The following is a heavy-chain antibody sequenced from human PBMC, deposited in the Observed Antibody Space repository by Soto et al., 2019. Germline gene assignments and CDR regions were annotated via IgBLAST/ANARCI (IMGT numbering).Heavy chain of an antibody. Sequence: EVQLVESGGGLVQPGGSLRLSCAASGFTFNNYYMVWVRQAPGRGLEWVANINQDGSAKYYVGAVKGRFTISRDNAKSSLYLQINSLRAEDTATYFCGRGFGGTHWGQGSLVTVSS. V-gene: IGHV3-7*05. CDR1: GFTFNNYY. D-gene: IGHD2-15*01. CDR3: GRGFGGTH. CDR2: INQDGSAK. J-gene: IGHJ4*02.